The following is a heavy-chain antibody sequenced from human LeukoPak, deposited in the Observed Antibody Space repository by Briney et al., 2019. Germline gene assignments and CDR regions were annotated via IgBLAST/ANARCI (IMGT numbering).Heavy chain of an antibody. Sequence: GASVKVSCKASGYTFTSYGISWVRQAPGQGLEWMGWISAYNGNTNYAQKLQGRVTMTTDTSTSTAYMEPRSLRPDDTAVYYCARRRGTKGYYYYMDVWGKGTTVTVSS. CDR2: ISAYNGNT. CDR3: ARRRGTKGYYYYMDV. J-gene: IGHJ6*03. CDR1: GYTFTSYG. V-gene: IGHV1-18*01. D-gene: IGHD1-7*01.